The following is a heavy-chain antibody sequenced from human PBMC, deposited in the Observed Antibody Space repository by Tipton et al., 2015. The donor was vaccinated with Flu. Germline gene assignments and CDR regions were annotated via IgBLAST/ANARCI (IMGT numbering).Heavy chain of an antibody. CDR1: GGSISSSSYY. J-gene: IGHJ4*02. D-gene: IGHD1-26*01. CDR3: ASSLSYSGSYNN. V-gene: IGHV4-39*01. CDR2: IYYSGST. Sequence: TLSLTCTVSGGSISSSSYYWGWIRQPPGKGLEWIGSIYYSGSTYYNPSLKSRVTISVDTSKNQFSLKLSSVTAADTAVYYCASSLSYSGSYNNWGQGTLVTVSS.